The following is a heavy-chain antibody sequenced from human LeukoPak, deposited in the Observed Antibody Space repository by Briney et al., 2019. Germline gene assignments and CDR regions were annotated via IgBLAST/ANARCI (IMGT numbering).Heavy chain of an antibody. CDR2: INPSGGST. CDR3: ARDYLMGDSSGPPYDY. Sequence: ASVKVSCKASGYTFTGYYMHWVRQAPGQGLEWMGIINPSGGSTSYAQKFQGRVTMTRDTSTSTVYMELSSLRSEDTAVYYCARDYLMGDSSGPPYDYWGQGTLVTVSS. V-gene: IGHV1-46*01. J-gene: IGHJ4*02. CDR1: GYTFTGYY. D-gene: IGHD3-22*01.